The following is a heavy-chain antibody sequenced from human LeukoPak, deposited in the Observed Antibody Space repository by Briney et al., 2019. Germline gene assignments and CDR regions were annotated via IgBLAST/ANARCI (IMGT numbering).Heavy chain of an antibody. CDR2: INQDGSKK. J-gene: IGHJ4*02. CDR3: AKWGPHCVGDYCPALDS. D-gene: IGHD2-21*02. CDR1: RFTFSNYW. Sequence: GGSLRLSCVASRFTFSNYWMSWVRQAPGKGLEWVANINQDGSKKPYADSMKGQFTISRDNAKESLYLQLNSLRADDTAVYYCAKWGPHCVGDYCPALDSWGQGTLVTVSS. V-gene: IGHV3-7*01.